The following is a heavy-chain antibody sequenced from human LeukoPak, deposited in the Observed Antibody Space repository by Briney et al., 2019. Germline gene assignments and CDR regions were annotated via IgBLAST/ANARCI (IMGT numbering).Heavy chain of an antibody. CDR3: ITETRDIVVVPAGEE. CDR1: GFTFSSYG. J-gene: IGHJ4*02. D-gene: IGHD2-2*01. Sequence: GGSLRLSCAASGFTFSSYGMSWVRQAPGKGLEWVGRIKSKTDGGTTDYAAPVKGRFTISRDDSKNTLYLQMNSLKTEDTAVYYCITETRDIVVVPAGEEWGQGTLVTVSS. V-gene: IGHV3-15*01. CDR2: IKSKTDGGTT.